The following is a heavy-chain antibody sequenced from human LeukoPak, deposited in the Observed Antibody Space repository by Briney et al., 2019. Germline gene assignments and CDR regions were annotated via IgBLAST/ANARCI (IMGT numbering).Heavy chain of an antibody. CDR3: ARVGGSSYNY. CDR1: GFTFSNYG. V-gene: IGHV3-33*01. CDR2: IWYDGSRT. J-gene: IGHJ4*02. Sequence: PGGSLRLSCAASGFTFSNYGMHWVRQAPGKGLEWVAVIWYDGSRTYYPDSVKGRFTISRDNSKNTLYLQMNSLRAEDTAVYYCARVGGSSYNYWGQGTLVTVSS. D-gene: IGHD1-26*01.